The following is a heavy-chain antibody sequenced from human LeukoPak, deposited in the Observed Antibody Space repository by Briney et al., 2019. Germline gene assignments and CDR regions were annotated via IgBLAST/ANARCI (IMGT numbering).Heavy chain of an antibody. Sequence: GGSLRLSCAASGFTLSSYSTNWVRQAPGEGLEWVSSISSSSSYIYYADSVKGRFTISRDNAKNSLYLQMNSLRAEDTAVYYCAREPRGSGYDSYFDYWGQGTLVTVSS. J-gene: IGHJ4*02. V-gene: IGHV3-21*01. CDR3: AREPRGSGYDSYFDY. CDR2: ISSSSSYI. CDR1: GFTLSSYS. D-gene: IGHD5-12*01.